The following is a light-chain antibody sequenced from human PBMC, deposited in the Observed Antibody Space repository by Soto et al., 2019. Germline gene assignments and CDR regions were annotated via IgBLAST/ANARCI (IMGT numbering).Light chain of an antibody. Sequence: QSVLTQPASVSGSPGQSITISCTGTSSDVGGYTYVSWYQQHPGKAPKLMIYEVSNRPSGVSNRFSGSKSGNTASLTISGLAAEDEADYYSSSYTSSSPMVFGGGTKVTVL. CDR3: SSYTSSSPMV. J-gene: IGLJ3*02. CDR2: EVS. CDR1: SSDVGGYTY. V-gene: IGLV2-14*01.